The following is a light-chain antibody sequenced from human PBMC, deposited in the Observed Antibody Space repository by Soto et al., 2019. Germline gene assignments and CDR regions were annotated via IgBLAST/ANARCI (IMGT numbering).Light chain of an antibody. J-gene: IGKJ2*03. V-gene: IGKV1-39*01. CDR2: AAS. Sequence: DIQLTQSPSSLSSSVGVRIPITCRESQTINNYLNWYQQKPGKALTLLIYAASTLQSGVPSRFSDSGSGTEFTLTITSLQPEDFATYYGQQSYSCSGYSFGQGAKVNTK. CDR3: QQSYSCSGYS. CDR1: QTINNY.